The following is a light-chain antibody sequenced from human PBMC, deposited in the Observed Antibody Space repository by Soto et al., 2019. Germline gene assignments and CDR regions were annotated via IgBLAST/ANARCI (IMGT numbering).Light chain of an antibody. J-gene: IGKJ4*01. CDR3: QEYNDWRPIT. CDR1: QSISTK. Sequence: IVMTQSPATLSVSPGGRATLSCRASQSISTKLAWYQQKPGQAPRLLIYGASTRASGIPVRFSGSGSGTEFTLTITSLQSEDFAVYYCQEYNDWRPITFGGGTKVEIK. V-gene: IGKV3-15*01. CDR2: GAS.